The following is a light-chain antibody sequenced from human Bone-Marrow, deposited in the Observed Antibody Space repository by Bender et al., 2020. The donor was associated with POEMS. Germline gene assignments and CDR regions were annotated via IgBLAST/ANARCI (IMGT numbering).Light chain of an antibody. CDR3: SSYTGNDNWV. CDR2: EVS. Sequence: QSALTQPASVSGSPGQSITISCTGSSSDIGSTSLVSWYQQHPGKAPKLVIFEVSKRPSRISTRFSGSKSGNTASLTISGLQAEDEADYYCSSYTGNDNWVFGGGTKVTVL. J-gene: IGLJ3*02. V-gene: IGLV2-14*02. CDR1: SSDIGSTSL.